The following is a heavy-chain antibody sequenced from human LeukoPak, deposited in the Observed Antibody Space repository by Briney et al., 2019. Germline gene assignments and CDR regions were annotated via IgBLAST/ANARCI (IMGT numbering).Heavy chain of an antibody. Sequence: PPETLSLTCTVSGGSISSYYWSWIRQPAGKGLEWIGRIYTSGSTNYNPSLKSRVTMSVDTSKNQFSLKLSSVTAADTAVYYCARESCSGGSCYFQGDAFDIWGQGTMVTVSS. J-gene: IGHJ3*02. CDR1: GGSISSYY. D-gene: IGHD2-15*01. V-gene: IGHV4-4*07. CDR2: IYTSGST. CDR3: ARESCSGGSCYFQGDAFDI.